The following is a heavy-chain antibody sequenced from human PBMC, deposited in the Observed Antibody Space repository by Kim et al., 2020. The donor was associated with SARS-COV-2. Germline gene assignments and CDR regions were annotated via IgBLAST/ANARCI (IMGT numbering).Heavy chain of an antibody. CDR1: GFTLTDYG. J-gene: IGHJ3*01. Sequence: GGSLRLSCAVSGFTLTDYGMHWVRQAPGKGLEWVAGMSYDGRDKDYVDSVKGRFTVSRDNSKNTLFLQMKSLRPEDTAVYYCAKVVGDGYHFAFDFWC. V-gene: IGHV3-30*18. CDR3: AKVVGDGYHFAFDF. CDR2: MSYDGRDK. D-gene: IGHD3-3*02.